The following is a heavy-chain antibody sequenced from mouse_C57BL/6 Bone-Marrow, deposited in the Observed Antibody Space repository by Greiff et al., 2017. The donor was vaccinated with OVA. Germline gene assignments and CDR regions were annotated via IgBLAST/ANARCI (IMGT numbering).Heavy chain of an antibody. J-gene: IGHJ4*01. Sequence: EVKVVESGGGLVKPGGSLKLSCAASGFTFSDYGMHWVRQAPEKGLEWVAYISSGSSTIYYADTVKGRFTISRDNAKNTLFLQMTSLRSEDTAMYYCARRNWEDYAMDYWGQGTSVTVSS. CDR3: ARRNWEDYAMDY. V-gene: IGHV5-17*01. CDR1: GFTFSDYG. CDR2: ISSGSSTI. D-gene: IGHD4-1*01.